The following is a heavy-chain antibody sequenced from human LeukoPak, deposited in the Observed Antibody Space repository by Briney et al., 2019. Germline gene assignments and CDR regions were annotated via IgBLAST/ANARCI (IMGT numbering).Heavy chain of an antibody. Sequence: SETLSLTCTVSGGSISSYYWSWIRQPPGKGLEWIGYIYYSGSTNYNPSLKSRVTISVDTSKNQFSLKLSSVTAADTAVYYCARIAAAGYFDYWGQGTLVTVSS. CDR1: GGSISSYY. CDR3: ARIAAAGYFDY. J-gene: IGHJ4*02. V-gene: IGHV4-59*01. D-gene: IGHD6-13*01. CDR2: IYYSGST.